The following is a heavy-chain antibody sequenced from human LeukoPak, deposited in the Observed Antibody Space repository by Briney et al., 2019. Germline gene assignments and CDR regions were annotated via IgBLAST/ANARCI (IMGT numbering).Heavy chain of an antibody. CDR3: ARDNY. Sequence: SETLSLTCTVSGGSISSYYWSWIRQPPGKGLEWIGYIYYSGSTNYNPSLKSRVTISVDTSKNQFSLKLSSVTAADTAVYYCARDNYWGQGTLVTVSS. J-gene: IGHJ4*02. CDR1: GGSISSYY. CDR2: IYYSGST. V-gene: IGHV4-59*12.